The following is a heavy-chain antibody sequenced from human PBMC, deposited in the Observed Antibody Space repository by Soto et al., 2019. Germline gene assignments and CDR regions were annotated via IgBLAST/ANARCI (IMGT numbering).Heavy chain of an antibody. CDR2: IDWDDDK. V-gene: IGHV2-70*01. J-gene: IGHJ6*02. CDR1: GFSLSTSGMC. D-gene: IGHD1-26*01. Sequence: ESGPTLVNPTQALTLTCTFSGFSLSTSGMCVSWIRQPPGKALEWLALIDWDDDKYYSTSLKTRLTISKDTSKNQVVLTMTNMEPVDTATYYCANLVGPGGIPGGMDVWGQGTTVTVSS. CDR3: ANLVGPGGIPGGMDV.